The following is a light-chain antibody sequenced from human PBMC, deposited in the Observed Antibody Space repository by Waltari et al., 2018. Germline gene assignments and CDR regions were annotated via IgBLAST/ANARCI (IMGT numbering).Light chain of an antibody. V-gene: IGKV3-15*01. CDR1: QSVSSN. CDR3: QQYNGWPRT. J-gene: IGKJ1*01. CDR2: YAP. Sequence: EIVMTQSPATLSVSPGERATLSCRASQSVSSNLALYQQKPGQAPRLLIYYAPTRATGIPARFSGSGSGTEFTLTISSLQSEDFAVYYCQQYNGWPRTFGQGTKVEIK.